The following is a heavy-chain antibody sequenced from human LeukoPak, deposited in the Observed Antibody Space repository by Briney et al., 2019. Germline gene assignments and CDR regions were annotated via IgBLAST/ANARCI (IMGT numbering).Heavy chain of an antibody. V-gene: IGHV1-18*01. D-gene: IGHD1-26*01. CDR3: ARLIQWELLGDWFDP. CDR1: GYTFTSYG. Sequence: ASVKVSCKASGYTFTSYGISWVRQAPGQGLEWMGWISAYNGNTNYAQKLQGRVTMTIDTSTSTAYMELRSLRSDDTAVYYCARLIQWELLGDWFDPWGQGTLVTVSS. CDR2: ISAYNGNT. J-gene: IGHJ5*02.